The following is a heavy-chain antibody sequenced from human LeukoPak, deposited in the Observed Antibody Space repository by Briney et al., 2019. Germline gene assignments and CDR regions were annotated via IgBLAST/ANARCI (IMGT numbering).Heavy chain of an antibody. J-gene: IGHJ4*02. CDR2: IIPIFGTG. Sequence: SVKVSCKASGGTFSSYAISWVRQAPGQGLEWMGGIIPIFGTGNYAQKFQGRVTINADESTSTAYMELSSLRSEDTAVYYCAEPEGGYYDIRPDWGQGTLVTVSS. V-gene: IGHV1-69*13. CDR3: AEPEGGYYDIRPD. D-gene: IGHD3-22*01. CDR1: GGTFSSYA.